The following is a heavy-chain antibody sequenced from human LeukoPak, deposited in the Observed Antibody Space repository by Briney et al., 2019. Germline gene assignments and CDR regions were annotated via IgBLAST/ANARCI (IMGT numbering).Heavy chain of an antibody. CDR3: AKDRDVAAAAYYFDY. J-gene: IGHJ4*02. CDR2: MSYNGNNK. CDR1: GFMFSRYG. Sequence: PGGSLRLSCAASGFMFSRYGMHWVRQAPGKGLEWVAVMSYNGNNKYYGDSVEGRFTLSRDNSKNTLYLQMNSLRTEDTAVYYCAKDRDVAAAAYYFDYWGQGTLVTVSS. V-gene: IGHV3-30*18. D-gene: IGHD6-13*01.